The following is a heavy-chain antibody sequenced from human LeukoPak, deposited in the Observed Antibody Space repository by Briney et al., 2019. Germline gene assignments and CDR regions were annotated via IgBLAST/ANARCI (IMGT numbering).Heavy chain of an antibody. CDR1: GGSFSGYY. CDR2: INHSGST. J-gene: IGHJ4*02. D-gene: IGHD6-13*01. CDR3: ARLQGAAAGTNRYLDY. V-gene: IGHV4-34*01. Sequence: SETLSLTCAVYGGSFSGYYWSWIRQPPGKGLEWIGEINHSGSTNYNPSLKSRVTISVDTSKNQFSLKLSSVTAADTAVYYCARLQGAAAGTNRYLDYWGQGTLVTVSS.